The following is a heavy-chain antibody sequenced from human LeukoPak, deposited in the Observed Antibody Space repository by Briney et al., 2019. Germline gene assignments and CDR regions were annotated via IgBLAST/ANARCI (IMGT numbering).Heavy chain of an antibody. Sequence: GGSLRLSCAASGFTFSNYWMTWVRQAPGKGLEWVADIKQDGSEKLYVKSVRGRFTISRDNAKMSLFLQMNSLRAEDTAVYYCARASDGTGYPQLPFDYWGQGTLVTVSS. J-gene: IGHJ4*02. D-gene: IGHD3-22*01. V-gene: IGHV3-7*01. CDR2: IKQDGSEK. CDR1: GFTFSNYW. CDR3: ARASDGTGYPQLPFDY.